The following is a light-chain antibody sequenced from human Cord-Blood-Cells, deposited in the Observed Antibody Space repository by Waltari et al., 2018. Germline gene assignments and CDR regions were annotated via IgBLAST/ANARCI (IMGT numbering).Light chain of an antibody. CDR3: SSYTSSSLFYV. V-gene: IGLV2-14*01. CDR2: EVS. CDR1: SSDVGGYNY. J-gene: IGLJ1*01. Sequence: QSALTQPASVSGSPGQSITIPCTGTSSDVGGYNYVSWYQQHPGKAPKLMIYEVSNRPSGVSNRFSGSKSGNTASLTISGLQAEDEADYYCSSYTSSSLFYVFGTGTKVTVL.